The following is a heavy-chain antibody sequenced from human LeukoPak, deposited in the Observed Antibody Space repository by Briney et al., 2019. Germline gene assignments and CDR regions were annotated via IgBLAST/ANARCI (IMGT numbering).Heavy chain of an antibody. D-gene: IGHD1-1*01. J-gene: IGHJ4*02. CDR3: ARDLSTSSNWELDY. CDR1: GYTFSDYY. V-gene: IGHV1-2*02. Sequence: ASVKVSCKASGYTFSDYYTHWVRQAPGQGLEWMGWINPNSGGTRYAQQFQGRVTMTRDTSIGTVYMELSTLRSDDTAVYYCARDLSTSSNWELDYWGQGTLVTVSS. CDR2: INPNSGGT.